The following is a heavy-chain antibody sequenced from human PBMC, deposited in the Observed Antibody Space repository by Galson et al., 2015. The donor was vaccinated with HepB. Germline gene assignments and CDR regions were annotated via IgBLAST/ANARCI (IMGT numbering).Heavy chain of an antibody. D-gene: IGHD1-7*01. V-gene: IGHV1-69*13. CDR3: ARARKITGTTGGWFDP. CDR1: GGTFSSYA. J-gene: IGHJ5*02. Sequence: SVKVSCKASGGTFSSYAISWVRQAPGQGLEWMGGIIPIFGTANYAQKFQGRVTITADESTSTAYMELSSVTAADTAVYYCARARKITGTTGGWFDPWGQGTLVTVSS. CDR2: IIPIFGTA.